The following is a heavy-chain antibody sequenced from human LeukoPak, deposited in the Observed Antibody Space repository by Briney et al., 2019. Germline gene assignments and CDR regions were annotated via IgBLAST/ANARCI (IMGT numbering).Heavy chain of an antibody. CDR3: ARGANWFDP. Sequence: SETLSLTCTVSGGSISGYYWSWIRQPPGKGLEWIAYIYYNGISNYNPSLKSRVIISVDSFKNQFSLKLTSVTAADTAVYYCARGANWFDPWGQGTLVTVSS. D-gene: IGHD4/OR15-4a*01. J-gene: IGHJ5*02. CDR1: GGSISGYY. CDR2: IYYNGIS. V-gene: IGHV4-59*01.